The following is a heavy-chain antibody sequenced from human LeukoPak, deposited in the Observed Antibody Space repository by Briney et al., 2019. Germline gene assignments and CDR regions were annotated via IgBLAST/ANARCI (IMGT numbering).Heavy chain of an antibody. CDR3: ARGNTMVRGVIILDYFDY. D-gene: IGHD3-10*01. J-gene: IGHJ4*02. CDR1: GGSFSGYY. Sequence: SETPSLTCAVYGGSFSGYYWSWIRQPPGKGLEWIGEINHSGSTNYNPSLKSRVTISVDTSKNQFSLKLSSVTAADTAVYYCARGNTMVRGVIILDYFDYWGQGTLVTVSS. CDR2: INHSGST. V-gene: IGHV4-34*01.